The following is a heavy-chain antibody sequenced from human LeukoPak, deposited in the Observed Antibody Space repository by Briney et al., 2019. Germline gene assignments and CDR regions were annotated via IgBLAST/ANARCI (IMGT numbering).Heavy chain of an antibody. J-gene: IGHJ4*02. Sequence: PSETLSLTCTVSGGSISSSSYSWVWIRQPPGKGLEWIGSIYYSGSSYYNPSLKSRVTISVDTSKSQFSLKLSSVTAADTAVYYCARTYYYGSGSYYYFDYWGQGTLVTVSS. CDR2: IYYSGSS. CDR3: ARTYYYGSGSYYYFDY. V-gene: IGHV4-39*01. D-gene: IGHD3-10*01. CDR1: GGSISSSSYS.